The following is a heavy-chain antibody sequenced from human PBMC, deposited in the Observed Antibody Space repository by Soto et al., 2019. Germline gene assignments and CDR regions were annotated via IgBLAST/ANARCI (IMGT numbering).Heavy chain of an antibody. D-gene: IGHD3-16*01. CDR3: AREPPRGSACGVVTGAFDV. CDR1: GGSVSSGSYY. J-gene: IGHJ3*01. V-gene: IGHV4-61*01. CDR2: IYYRGGT. Sequence: QVHLQESGPGLVKPSETLSLTCTLSGGSVSSGSYYWGWIRQPPGKGLEWIGHIYYRGGTDYNPSLKSRVTPSGAVSKKPLSLTLASVTGAETAGYYWAREPPRGSACGVVTGAFDVWCQGKGVSVSS.